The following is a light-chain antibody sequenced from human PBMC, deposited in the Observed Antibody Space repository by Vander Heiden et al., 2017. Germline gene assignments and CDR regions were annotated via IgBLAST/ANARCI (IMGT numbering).Light chain of an antibody. CDR2: YDS. CDR3: AAWDDSRSGWV. Sequence: SVLPQLNPVSGAPRRRGIIACSGCRSRLGYNAVTWYSQIQGKVSKLLRYYDSLLSSGVADRFSGSKSASAASLSISGLPAEDEADYYCAAWDDSRSGWVFGGGTKLTVL. V-gene: IGLV1-36*01. CDR1: RSRLGYNA. J-gene: IGLJ3*02.